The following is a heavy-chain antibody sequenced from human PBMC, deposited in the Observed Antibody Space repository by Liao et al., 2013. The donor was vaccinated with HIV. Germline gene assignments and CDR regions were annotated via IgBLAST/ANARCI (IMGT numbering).Heavy chain of an antibody. J-gene: IGHJ3*02. Sequence: QLQLQESGSGLVKPSHTLSLTCAVSGGSVSSGGYSWSWIRQPPAKGLEWIGYISHSGNTYYNPSLKSRVTISVDTSKNQLSLKLNSVTAADTAVYYCARDRHSVDAFDIWGQGTMVTVSS. D-gene: IGHD4-23*01. CDR1: GGSVSSGGYS. CDR2: ISHSGNT. V-gene: IGHV4-30-2*01. CDR3: ARDRHSVDAFDI.